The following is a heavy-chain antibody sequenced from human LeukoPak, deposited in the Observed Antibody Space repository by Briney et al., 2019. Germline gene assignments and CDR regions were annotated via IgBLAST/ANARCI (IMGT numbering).Heavy chain of an antibody. Sequence: GGFLRLSCAASGFTFSSYGMHWVRQAPGKGLEWVAFIRYDGSNKYYADSVKGRFTISRDNSKNTLYLQMNSLRAEDTAVYYCARDPGTGLVVITAWFDYWGQGTLVTVSS. J-gene: IGHJ4*02. CDR2: IRYDGSNK. D-gene: IGHD3-22*01. CDR1: GFTFSSYG. V-gene: IGHV3-30*02. CDR3: ARDPGTGLVVITAWFDY.